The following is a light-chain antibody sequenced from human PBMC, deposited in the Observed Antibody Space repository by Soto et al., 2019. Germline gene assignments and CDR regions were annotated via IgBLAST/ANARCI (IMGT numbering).Light chain of an antibody. J-gene: IGKJ3*01. CDR2: DAS. CDR1: QSVNSD. CDR3: QQLNSWT. Sequence: IVVKHSPATVPASPGERVTLSCRASQSVNSDLAWYQQTPGQAPRPLIYDASTRAAGVPARFSGSGSGTDFTLTISSLQPEDFATYYCQQLNSWTFGPGTKVDIK. V-gene: IGKV3-15*01.